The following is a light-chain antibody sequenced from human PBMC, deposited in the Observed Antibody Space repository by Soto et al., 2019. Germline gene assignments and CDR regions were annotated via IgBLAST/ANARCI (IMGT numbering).Light chain of an antibody. V-gene: IGKV3-11*01. Sequence: EIVLTQSPATLSLSPGERATLSCRASQSVSSYLAWYQQKPGQAPRLLIYDASNRATGIPARFSGSGSGTDFTLTICSLEPEDFAVYYCQQRSNWPTFGQGTRLEIK. CDR1: QSVSSY. CDR3: QQRSNWPT. CDR2: DAS. J-gene: IGKJ5*01.